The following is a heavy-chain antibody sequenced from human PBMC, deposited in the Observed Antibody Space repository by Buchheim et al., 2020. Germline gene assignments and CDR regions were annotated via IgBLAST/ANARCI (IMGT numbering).Heavy chain of an antibody. J-gene: IGHJ4*02. D-gene: IGHD2-2*01. CDR3: ARDGSKGWDIVVVPAGNGMDY. CDR1: GFTFSSYA. V-gene: IGHV3-30*04. CDR2: ISYDGSNK. Sequence: QVQLVESGGGVVQPGRSLRLSCAASGFTFSSYAMHWVRQAPGKGLEWVAVISYDGSNKYYADSVKGRFTISRENSKNTVYLQMNSLRAEDTAVYYCARDGSKGWDIVVVPAGNGMDYWGQGTL.